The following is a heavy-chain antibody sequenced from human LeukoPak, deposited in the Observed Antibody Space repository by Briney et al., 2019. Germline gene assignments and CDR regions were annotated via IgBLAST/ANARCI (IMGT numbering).Heavy chain of an antibody. V-gene: IGHV4-34*01. CDR2: INRSGST. CDR3: ARPRIVGAPGYFQH. D-gene: IGHD1-26*01. Sequence: KPSETLSLTCAVYGGSFSGYYWSWIRQPPGKGLEWIGEINRSGSTNYNPSLKSRVTISVDTSKYQFSLKLSSVTAADTAVYYCARPRIVGAPGYFQHWGQGTLVTVSS. CDR1: GGSFSGYY. J-gene: IGHJ1*01.